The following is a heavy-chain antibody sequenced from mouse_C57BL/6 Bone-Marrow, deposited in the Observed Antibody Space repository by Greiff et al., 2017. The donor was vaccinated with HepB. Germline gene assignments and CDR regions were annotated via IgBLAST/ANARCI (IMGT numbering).Heavy chain of an antibody. J-gene: IGHJ3*01. CDR3: AYGSSLAWFAY. Sequence: EVKLMESGGGLVQPGGSLKLSCAASGFTFSDYGMAWVRQAPRKGPEWVAFISNLAYSIYYADTVTGRFTISRGNAKNTLYLEMSSLRSEDTAMYYCAYGSSLAWFAYWGQGTLVTVSA. V-gene: IGHV5-15*01. CDR1: GFTFSDYG. CDR2: ISNLAYSI. D-gene: IGHD1-1*01.